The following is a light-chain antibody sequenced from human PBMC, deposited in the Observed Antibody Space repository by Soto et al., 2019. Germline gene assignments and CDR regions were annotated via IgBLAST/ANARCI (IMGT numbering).Light chain of an antibody. CDR3: QVWDSSSDHPDVV. CDR2: YDS. J-gene: IGLJ2*01. CDR1: NIGSKS. V-gene: IGLV3-21*04. Sequence: SYELTQPPSVSVAPGKTARITCGGNNIGSKSVHWYQQKPGQAPVLVIYYDSDRPSGIPERFSGSNSGNTATLTISRVEAGDEVDYYCQVWDSSSDHPDVVFGGGTKLTVL.